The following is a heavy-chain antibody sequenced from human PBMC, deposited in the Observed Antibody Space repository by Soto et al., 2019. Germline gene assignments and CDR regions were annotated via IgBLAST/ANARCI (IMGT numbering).Heavy chain of an antibody. Sequence: SLRLSCAASGFTFTSYAMHWVRQAPGKGLEWVSYISSSSSTMYYADSVKGRFTISRDNAKNSLYLQMNSLRAEDTAVYYCARHPERIAQIGWFDPWGQGTLVTVSS. D-gene: IGHD6-13*01. CDR1: GFTFTSYA. J-gene: IGHJ5*02. CDR2: ISSSSSTM. CDR3: ARHPERIAQIGWFDP. V-gene: IGHV3-48*01.